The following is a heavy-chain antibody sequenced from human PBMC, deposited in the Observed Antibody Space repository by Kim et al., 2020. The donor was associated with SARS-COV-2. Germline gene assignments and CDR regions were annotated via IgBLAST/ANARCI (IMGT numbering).Heavy chain of an antibody. Sequence: LKRRVTISVEPSKNQFSLKLSSVTAADTAVYYCARGSSLTIFGVVGWFDPWGQGTLVTVSS. J-gene: IGHJ5*02. CDR3: ARGSSLTIFGVVGWFDP. D-gene: IGHD3-3*01. V-gene: IGHV4-59*09.